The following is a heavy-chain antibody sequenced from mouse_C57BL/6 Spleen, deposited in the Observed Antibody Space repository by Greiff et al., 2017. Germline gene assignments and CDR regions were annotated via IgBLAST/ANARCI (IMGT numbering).Heavy chain of an antibody. CDR1: GFSLTSYG. D-gene: IGHD1-1*01. CDR3: ARHYYDDYAMDY. CDR2: IWSDGST. Sequence: VKLVESGPGLVAPSQSLSITCTVSGFSLTSYGVHWVRQPPGKGLEWLVVIWSDGSTTYNSALKSRLSISKDNSKSQVFLNMNSLQTDDTAMYYCARHYYDDYAMDYWGQGTSVTVSS. V-gene: IGHV2-6-1*01. J-gene: IGHJ4*01.